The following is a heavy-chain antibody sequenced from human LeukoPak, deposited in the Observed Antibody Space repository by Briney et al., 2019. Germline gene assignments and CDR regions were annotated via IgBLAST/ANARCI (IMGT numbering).Heavy chain of an antibody. J-gene: IGHJ4*02. Sequence: ASVKVSRKASGGSFSSYAINWVRQATGQGLEWMGWMNPNSGNTGYAQKFQGRVTMTRNTSISTAYMELSSLRSEDTAVYYCARATCSSTSCYDYFDYWGQGTLVTVSS. D-gene: IGHD2-2*01. CDR3: ARATCSSTSCYDYFDY. CDR1: GGSFSSYA. CDR2: MNPNSGNT. V-gene: IGHV1-8*02.